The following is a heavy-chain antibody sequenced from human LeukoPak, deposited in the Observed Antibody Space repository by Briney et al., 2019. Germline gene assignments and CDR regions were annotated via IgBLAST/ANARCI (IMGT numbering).Heavy chain of an antibody. CDR1: GGSFSGYY. Sequence: SETLSLTCAVYGGSFSGYYWSWIRQPPGKGLEWIGEINHSGSTNYNPSLKSRVTISVDTSKNQFSLKLSSVTAADTAVHYCARSLRERWLVLGYFDYWGQGTLVTVSS. V-gene: IGHV4-34*01. CDR3: ARSLRERWLVLGYFDY. J-gene: IGHJ4*02. D-gene: IGHD6-19*01. CDR2: INHSGST.